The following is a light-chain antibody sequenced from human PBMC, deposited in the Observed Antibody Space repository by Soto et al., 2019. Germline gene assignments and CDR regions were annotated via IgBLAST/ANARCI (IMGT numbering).Light chain of an antibody. CDR3: QQRSSWPIT. Sequence: LPQYSATLFLPPGETATLSCRASQCVSSYFAWHQQNPGQAPRLLTDSASNRATGLPARCSGSGSGTDFTRTSSSLEPDDFAVYDSQQRSSWPITFGQGTRLE. J-gene: IGKJ5*01. CDR2: SAS. CDR1: QCVSSY. V-gene: IGKV3-11*01.